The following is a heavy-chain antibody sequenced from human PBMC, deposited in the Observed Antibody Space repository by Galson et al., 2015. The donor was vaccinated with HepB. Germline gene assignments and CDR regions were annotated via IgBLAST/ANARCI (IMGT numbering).Heavy chain of an antibody. CDR1: GYTFTGYY. CDR2: INPNSGGT. J-gene: IGHJ5*02. CDR3: ARVFAVAGIPANWFDP. D-gene: IGHD6-19*01. Sequence: SVKVSCKASGYTFTGYYMHWVRQAPGQGLEWMGRINPNSGGTNYAQKFQGRVTMTRDTPISTAYLELSRLRSDDTAVYYCARVFAVAGIPANWFDPWGQGTLVTVSS. V-gene: IGHV1-2*06.